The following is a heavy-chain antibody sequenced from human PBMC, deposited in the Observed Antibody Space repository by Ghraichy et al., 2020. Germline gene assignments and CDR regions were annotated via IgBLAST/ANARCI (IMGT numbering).Heavy chain of an antibody. CDR3: ARDMGLYGDYDWFFDL. V-gene: IGHV3-48*02. CDR2: ISSSSSTI. CDR1: GFTFSSYS. Sequence: GGSLRLSCAASGFTFSSYSMNWVRQAPGKGLEWVSYISSSSSTIYYADSVKGRFTISRDNAKNSLYLQMNSLRDEDTAVYYCARDMGLYGDYDWFFDLWGRGTLVTVSS. D-gene: IGHD4-17*01. J-gene: IGHJ2*01.